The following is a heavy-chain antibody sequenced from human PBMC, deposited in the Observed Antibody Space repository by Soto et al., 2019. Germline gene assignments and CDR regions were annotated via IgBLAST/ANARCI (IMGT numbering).Heavy chain of an antibody. CDR3: ARGLTVAGWFDP. D-gene: IGHD6-19*01. CDR2: INHSGST. V-gene: IGHV4-34*01. J-gene: IGHJ5*02. CDR1: GGSFSGYY. Sequence: QVQLQQWGAGLLKPSETLSLTCAVYGGSFSGYYWSWIRQPPGKGLEWIGEINHSGSTNYNPSLKRRVTISVDTSKNQFSLKLSSVTAADTAVYYCARGLTVAGWFDPWGQGTLVTVSS.